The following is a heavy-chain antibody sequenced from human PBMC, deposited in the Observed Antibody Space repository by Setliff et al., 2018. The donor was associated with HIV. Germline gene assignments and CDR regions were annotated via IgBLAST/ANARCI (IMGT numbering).Heavy chain of an antibody. CDR2: INTVSGET. J-gene: IGHJ4*02. CDR3: AWEGAVAGLDLDF. Sequence: ASVKVSCKASGYTFTYLFMHWVRQAPGQSLEWMGWINTVSGETRISQEFQGRVTITRDTSANIVYMELRSLKNEDMAVYYCAWEGAVAGLDLDFWGQGTLVTVSS. D-gene: IGHD6-19*01. CDR1: GYTFTYLF. V-gene: IGHV1-3*03.